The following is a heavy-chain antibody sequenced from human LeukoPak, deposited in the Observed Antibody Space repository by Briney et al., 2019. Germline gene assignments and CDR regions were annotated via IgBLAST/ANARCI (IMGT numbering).Heavy chain of an antibody. Sequence: SQTLSLTCTVSGGSISSGGYYWSWIRQHPGKGLEWIGYIYYSGSTYYNPSLESRVTISVDTSKNQFSLKLSSVTAADTAVYYCARGGRITMVRGASFDYWGQGTLVTVSS. CDR3: ARGGRITMVRGASFDY. CDR1: GGSISSGGYY. CDR2: IYYSGST. D-gene: IGHD3-10*01. J-gene: IGHJ4*02. V-gene: IGHV4-31*03.